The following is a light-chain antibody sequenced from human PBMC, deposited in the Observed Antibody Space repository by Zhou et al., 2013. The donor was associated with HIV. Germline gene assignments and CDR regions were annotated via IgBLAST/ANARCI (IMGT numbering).Light chain of an antibody. CDR1: QSVNSDY. V-gene: IGKV3D-20*02. J-gene: IGKJ3*01. Sequence: EIVLTQSPGTLSLSPGERATLSCRASQSVNSDYLAWYQQKPGQAPRLLIYGASNRATGIPDRFSGSGSGTDFTLTISSLEPEDFAVYYCQQRSNWPAFTFGPGTKVDIK. CDR2: GAS. CDR3: QQRSNWPAFT.